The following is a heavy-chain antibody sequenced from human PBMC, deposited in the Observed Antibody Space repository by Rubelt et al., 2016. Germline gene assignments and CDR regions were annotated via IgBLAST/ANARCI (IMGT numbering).Heavy chain of an antibody. CDR3: ARGRMGFHYYYYGMDV. CDR1: GGSFSGYY. V-gene: IGHV4-34*01. Sequence: QVQLQQWGAGLLKPSETLSLTCAVYGGSFSGYYWSWIRQPPGKGLAWIGDINHSGSTNYNPSLKSRVTRSVDTSKNQFSLRLSSVTAADTAVYYCARGRMGFHYYYYGMDVWGQGTTVTVSS. CDR2: INHSGST. D-gene: IGHD1-26*01. J-gene: IGHJ6*02.